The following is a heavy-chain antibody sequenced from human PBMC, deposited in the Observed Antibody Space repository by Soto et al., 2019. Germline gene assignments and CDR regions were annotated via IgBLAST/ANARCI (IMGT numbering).Heavy chain of an antibody. J-gene: IGHJ5*02. D-gene: IGHD4-17*01. CDR1: GFTFSSYS. Sequence: EVQLVESGGGLVKPGGSLRLSCAASGFTFSSYSMNWVRQAPGKGLEWVSSISSSSSYIYYANSVKGRFTISRENAKNALYLQMNSMRAEDTAVYYYARELTTVTTGDWFDPWGQGTLVTVSS. V-gene: IGHV3-21*01. CDR3: ARELTTVTTGDWFDP. CDR2: ISSSSSYI.